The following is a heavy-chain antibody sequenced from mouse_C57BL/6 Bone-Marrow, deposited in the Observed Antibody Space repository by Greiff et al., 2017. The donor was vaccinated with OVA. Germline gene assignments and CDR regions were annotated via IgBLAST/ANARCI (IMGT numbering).Heavy chain of an antibody. CDR2: IYPGSGST. CDR1: GYTFTSYW. CDR3: ARSFRWVRGAWFAY. Sequence: VQLQQPGAELVKPGASVKMSCKASGYTFTSYWITWVKQRPGQGLEWIGDIYPGSGSTNYNEKFKSKATLTVDTSSSTAYMQLSILTSEDSAVYSCARSFRWVRGAWFAYWGQGTLVTVSA. V-gene: IGHV1-55*01. J-gene: IGHJ3*01. D-gene: IGHD2-1*01.